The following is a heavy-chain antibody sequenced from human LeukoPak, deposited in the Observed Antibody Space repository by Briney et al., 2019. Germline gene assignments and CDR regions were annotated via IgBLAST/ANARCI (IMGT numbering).Heavy chain of an antibody. V-gene: IGHV5-51*01. D-gene: IGHD2-15*01. CDR3: ARPDCSGSGCKLLTY. Sequence: KVGESLKISCKGSGYSFTSYWIGWVRQQPGKGLEWMGIIYPGDSDTRYSPSFQGQVTISVDKSISTAYLQWNSLWASDTAIYYCARPDCSGSGCKLLTYWGQGTLVTVSS. J-gene: IGHJ4*02. CDR1: GYSFTSYW. CDR2: IYPGDSDT.